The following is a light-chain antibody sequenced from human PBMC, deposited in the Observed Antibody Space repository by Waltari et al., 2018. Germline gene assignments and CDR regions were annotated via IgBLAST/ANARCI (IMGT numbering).Light chain of an antibody. CDR3: QQYDSLPVT. Sequence: DIQMNQYPSSLSASVGDRVTITCQASHDITTFLTWYQQKPGKAPTLLIYDASTLQTGVPSRFSGSGSGTVFTFTISGLQPEDIATYYCQQYDSLPVTFGGGTKVEI. J-gene: IGKJ4*01. CDR2: DAS. V-gene: IGKV1-33*01. CDR1: HDITTF.